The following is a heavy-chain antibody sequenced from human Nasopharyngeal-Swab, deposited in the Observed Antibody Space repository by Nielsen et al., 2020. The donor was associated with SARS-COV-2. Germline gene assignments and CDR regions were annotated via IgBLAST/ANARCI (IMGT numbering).Heavy chain of an antibody. CDR1: GFTFSSYA. CDR2: ISGGDVST. Sequence: GGSLRLSCAASGFTFSSYAMHWVRQAPGKGLEWVATISGGDVSTYYADSVTGRFTISKDNSENILYLQINSLRAEDTAVYYCATRPASSWHPYCFDYWGRGTLVTVSS. D-gene: IGHD6-13*01. CDR3: ATRPASSWHPYCFDY. V-gene: IGHV3-23*01. J-gene: IGHJ4*02.